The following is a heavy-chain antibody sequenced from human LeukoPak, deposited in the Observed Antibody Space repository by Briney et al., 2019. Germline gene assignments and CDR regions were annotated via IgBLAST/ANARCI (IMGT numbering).Heavy chain of an antibody. CDR1: GGSISSYY. D-gene: IGHD6-19*01. V-gene: IGHV4-59*01. J-gene: IGHJ4*02. CDR3: ARAVGVAVAGMELDY. Sequence: PSETLSLTCTVSGGSISSYYWSWIRQPPGKGLEWIGYIYYSGSTNYNPSLKSRVTISVDTSKNQFSLKLSSVTAADTAVYYCARAVGVAVAGMELDYWGQGTLVTVSS. CDR2: IYYSGST.